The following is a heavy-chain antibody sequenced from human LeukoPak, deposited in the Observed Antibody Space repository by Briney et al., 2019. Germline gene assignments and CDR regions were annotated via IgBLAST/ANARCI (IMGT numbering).Heavy chain of an antibody. CDR2: IYYTGST. CDR1: GGSVSSGSYY. CDR3: AREKTAYYYDSSGFSEGAFDI. J-gene: IGHJ3*02. V-gene: IGHV4-61*01. D-gene: IGHD3-22*01. Sequence: PSETLSLTCTVSGGSVSSGSYYWSWIRQPPGKGLEWIGNIYYTGSTNYNPSLKSRVTISVDTSKNQFSLKLSSVTAADTAVYYCAREKTAYYYDSSGFSEGAFDIWGQGTMVTVSS.